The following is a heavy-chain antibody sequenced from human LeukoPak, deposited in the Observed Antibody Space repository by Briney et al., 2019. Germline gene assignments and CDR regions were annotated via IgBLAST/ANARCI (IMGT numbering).Heavy chain of an antibody. CDR3: ARDETAAAGSYFDY. D-gene: IGHD6-13*01. J-gene: IGHJ4*02. Sequence: ASVKVSCKTSGYTFTDYYMHWVRQAPGQGLEWMGWINLNSADTRYTQKFRGRVTMTRDTSISTAYMELSSLRSDDTAVYFCARDETAAAGSYFDYWGQGTLVTVSS. CDR2: INLNSADT. V-gene: IGHV1-2*02. CDR1: GYTFTDYY.